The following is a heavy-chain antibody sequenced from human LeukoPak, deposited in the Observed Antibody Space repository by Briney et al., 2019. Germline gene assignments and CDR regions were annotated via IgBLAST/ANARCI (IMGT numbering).Heavy chain of an antibody. J-gene: IGHJ6*04. D-gene: IGHD3-10*01. CDR3: AREAWFGELSRLTPSSDTMDV. V-gene: IGHV4-61*02. Sequence: SQTLSLTCTVSGGSISSGSYYRSWIRQPAGKGLEWIERFYTSGGTNYNPSLKSRVTISVDTSKNQFSLKLSSVTAADTAVYYCAREAWFGELSRLTPSSDTMDVWGKGTTVTVSS. CDR1: GGSISSGSYY. CDR2: FYTSGGT.